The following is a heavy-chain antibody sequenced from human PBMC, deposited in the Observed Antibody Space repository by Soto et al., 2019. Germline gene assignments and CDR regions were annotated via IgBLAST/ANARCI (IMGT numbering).Heavy chain of an antibody. Sequence: SQTLSLTCAISGDSVSSNSAAWNWIRQSPSRGLKWLGRTYYRSKWYNDYTVSVKSRITINPDTSKNQISLQLNSVTPEDTAVYYCARGGTYYYGSGSYSTGNWFDTWGQGTLVTVAS. CDR2: TYYRSKWYN. V-gene: IGHV6-1*01. CDR3: ARGGTYYYGSGSYSTGNWFDT. J-gene: IGHJ5*02. CDR1: GDSVSSNSAA. D-gene: IGHD3-10*01.